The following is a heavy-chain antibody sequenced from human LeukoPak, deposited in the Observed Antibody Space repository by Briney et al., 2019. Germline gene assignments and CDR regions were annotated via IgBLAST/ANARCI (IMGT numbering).Heavy chain of an antibody. Sequence: GESLKISCKGSGYSFTNYWIGWVRQMPGKGLEWMGIIFPDDSDTRYSPSFQGQVTISADKSITTAHLHWSSLKASDTAIYYCARLGVSGGNYFDYWGQGILVTVSS. CDR1: GYSFTNYW. D-gene: IGHD3-10*01. J-gene: IGHJ4*02. V-gene: IGHV5-51*01. CDR3: ARLGVSGGNYFDY. CDR2: IFPDDSDT.